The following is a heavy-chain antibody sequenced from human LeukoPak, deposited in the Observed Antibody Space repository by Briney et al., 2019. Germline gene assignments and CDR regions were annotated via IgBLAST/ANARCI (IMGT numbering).Heavy chain of an antibody. CDR2: IYSSGST. CDR1: GGSISSYY. D-gene: IGHD2-15*01. Sequence: SETLSLTCTVSGGSISSYYWSWIRQPAGKGLEWIGRIYSSGSTNYNPSLKSRVTMSVETCKNQFSLKLSSVTAADTAVYYCASPLETGCSGGSCYSNYYYYMDVWGKGTTVTVSS. CDR3: ASPLETGCSGGSCYSNYYYYMDV. J-gene: IGHJ6*03. V-gene: IGHV4-4*07.